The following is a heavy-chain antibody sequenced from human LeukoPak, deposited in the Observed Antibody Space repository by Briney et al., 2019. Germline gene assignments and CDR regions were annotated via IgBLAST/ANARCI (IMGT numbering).Heavy chain of an antibody. D-gene: IGHD4-17*01. CDR3: ARGGPHDYGTY. CDR1: GYTFINYY. V-gene: IGHV1-46*01. J-gene: IGHJ4*02. CDR2: INPNSGST. Sequence: ASVKVSCKASGYTFINYYMHWVRQAPGQGLEWMGMINPNSGSTTYAQKFQGRVTMTRDTSTSTVYMELSSLRFEDTAVYYCARGGPHDYGTYWGQGPLVPVSS.